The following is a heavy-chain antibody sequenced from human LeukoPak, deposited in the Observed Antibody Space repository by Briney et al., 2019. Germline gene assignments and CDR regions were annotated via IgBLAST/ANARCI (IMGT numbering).Heavy chain of an antibody. CDR3: ARRGTPWGRRRAFDI. CDR2: IYYSGST. V-gene: IGHV4-39*01. Sequence: SETLSLTCTVSGGSISSSSYYWGWIRQPPGKGLEWIGSIYYSGSTYYNPSLKSRVTISVDTSKNQFSLKLSSVTAADTAVYYCARRGTPWGRRRAFDIWGQRTMVTVSS. D-gene: IGHD3-16*01. J-gene: IGHJ3*02. CDR1: GGSISSSSYY.